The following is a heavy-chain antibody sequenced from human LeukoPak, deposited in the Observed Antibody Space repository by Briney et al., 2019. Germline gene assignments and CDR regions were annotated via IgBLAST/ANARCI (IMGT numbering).Heavy chain of an antibody. CDR2: IWYDGSNK. D-gene: IGHD1-26*01. CDR3: ARDMSGSYEAFDY. Sequence: GRSLRLSCAASGFTFSSYGMHWVRQAPGKGLEWVAVIWYDGSNKYYADSVKGRFTISRDNSKNTLYLQMNSLRAEDTAMYYCARDMSGSYEAFDYWGQGTLVTVSS. CDR1: GFTFSSYG. J-gene: IGHJ4*02. V-gene: IGHV3-33*01.